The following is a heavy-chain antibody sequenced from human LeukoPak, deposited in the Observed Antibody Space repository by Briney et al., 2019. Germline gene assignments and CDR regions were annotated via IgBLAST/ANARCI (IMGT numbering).Heavy chain of an antibody. CDR1: GFPFSSYW. J-gene: IGHJ4*02. D-gene: IGHD1-26*01. CDR2: IKQDGSKK. CDR3: ARGGATFDY. Sequence: GGSLRLSCVASGFPFSSYWMTWVRQAPGKGLEWVANIKQDGSKKSYVDSVKGRFTISRDNAKNSLYLQMNSLRAEDTAVYYCARGGATFDYWGQGTLVTVSS. V-gene: IGHV3-7*01.